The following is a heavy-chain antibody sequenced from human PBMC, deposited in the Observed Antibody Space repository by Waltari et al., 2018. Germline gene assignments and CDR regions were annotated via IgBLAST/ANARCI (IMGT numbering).Heavy chain of an antibody. Sequence: EVQLVESGGGLIQPGGSLRLSCAASGFTVRNYMSWVRQAPGKGLGWVSVIYTGGSTDYAYSVKGRFTISRDNSKNTLYLQMNSLRAEDTAVYYCATSMAVAGKGRGWFDSWGQGTLVTVSS. CDR2: IYTGGST. CDR1: GFTVRNY. D-gene: IGHD6-19*01. CDR3: ATSMAVAGKGRGWFDS. V-gene: IGHV3-53*01. J-gene: IGHJ5*01.